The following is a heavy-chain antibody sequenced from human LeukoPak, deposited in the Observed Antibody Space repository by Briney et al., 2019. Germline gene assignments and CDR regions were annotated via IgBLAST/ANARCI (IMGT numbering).Heavy chain of an antibody. CDR3: ARDNTWYFDL. V-gene: IGHV1-18*01. CDR1: GYTFSSYA. Sequence: GASVKVSCTASGYTFSSYAITWVRQAPGQGLEWMGWISPYNGNTDSAQKFQDRVTMTTDTFTSAAYMELRSLRSDDTAVYYCARDNTWYFDLWGRGTLVTVSS. D-gene: IGHD2/OR15-2a*01. CDR2: ISPYNGNT. J-gene: IGHJ2*01.